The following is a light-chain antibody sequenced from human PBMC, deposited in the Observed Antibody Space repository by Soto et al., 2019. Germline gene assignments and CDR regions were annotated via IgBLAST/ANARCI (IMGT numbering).Light chain of an antibody. CDR3: PNFNGAQWT. Sequence: DIQMTQSPSSLSASVGDRVTITCRASQGISTYLVWYQQKPGTVPKLLIFAASTLQSGVPSRFSGSGSGTDFTLNICSRQPEDVATDYCPNFNGAQWTVGQGTKMEIK. V-gene: IGKV1-27*01. CDR2: AAS. J-gene: IGKJ1*01. CDR1: QGISTY.